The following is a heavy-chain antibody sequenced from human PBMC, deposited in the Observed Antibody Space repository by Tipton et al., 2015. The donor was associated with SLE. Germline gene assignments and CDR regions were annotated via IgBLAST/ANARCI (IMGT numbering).Heavy chain of an antibody. CDR3: ARGRYCSSTSCSYYFGY. Sequence: TLSLTCAVYGGSFSGYYWSWIRQPPGKGLEWIGEINHSGSTNYNPSLKSRVTISIDTSKNQFSLTVSSVTAADTAVYYCARGRYCSSTSCSYYFGYWGQGTLVTVSS. D-gene: IGHD2-2*01. V-gene: IGHV4-34*01. CDR1: GGSFSGYY. J-gene: IGHJ4*02. CDR2: INHSGST.